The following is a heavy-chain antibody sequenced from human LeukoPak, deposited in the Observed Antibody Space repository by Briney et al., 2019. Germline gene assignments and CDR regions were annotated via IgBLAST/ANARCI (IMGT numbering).Heavy chain of an antibody. Sequence: PGGSLRLSCAASGFTFSSYAMHWVRQAPGKGLEWVAVISYDGSNKYYADSVKGRFTISRDNSKNTLYLQMNSLRAEDTAVYYCARDLFPGYDFWSGSYFQHWGHGTLVTVSS. CDR1: GFTFSSYA. J-gene: IGHJ1*01. V-gene: IGHV3-30*04. CDR3: ARDLFPGYDFWSGSYFQH. D-gene: IGHD3-3*01. CDR2: ISYDGSNK.